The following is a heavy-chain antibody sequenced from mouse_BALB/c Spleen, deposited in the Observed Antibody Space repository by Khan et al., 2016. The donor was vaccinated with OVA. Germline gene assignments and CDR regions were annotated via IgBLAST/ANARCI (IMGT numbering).Heavy chain of an antibody. J-gene: IGHJ3*01. CDR2: IYPGDGDT. CDR3: ARSDGNSWFAY. CDR1: GYAFSSSW. V-gene: IGHV1-82*01. D-gene: IGHD2-1*01. Sequence: VQLQQSGPELVKPGASVKISCKASGYAFSSSWMNWVKQRPGQGLEWIGRIYPGDGDTNYNGKFKGKATLTADKSSSTAYMQLRSLTSVDSAVYFCARSDGNSWFAYWGQGTLVTVSA.